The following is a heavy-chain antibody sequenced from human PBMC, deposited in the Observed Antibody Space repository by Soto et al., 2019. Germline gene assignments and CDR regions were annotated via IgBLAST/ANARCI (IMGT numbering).Heavy chain of an antibody. J-gene: IGHJ4*02. Sequence: SETLSLTCAVYGGSFSDNYWTWFRQPPGKGLEWIGEISPSGTTKYIPSLKSRVNISADTSKKQFSLKVPSVTAADTAVYYCVTSLSFGTQPELWGQGTLVTVSS. D-gene: IGHD3-10*01. CDR3: VTSLSFGTQPEL. V-gene: IGHV4-34*01. CDR2: ISPSGTT. CDR1: GGSFSDNY.